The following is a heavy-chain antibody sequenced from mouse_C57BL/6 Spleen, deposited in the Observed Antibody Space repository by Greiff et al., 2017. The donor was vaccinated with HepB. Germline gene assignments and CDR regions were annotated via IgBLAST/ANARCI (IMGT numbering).Heavy chain of an antibody. V-gene: IGHV1-85*01. CDR2: IYPRDGST. Sequence: VKLVESGPELVKPGASVKLSCKASGYTFTSYDINWVKQRPGQGLEWIGWIYPRDGSTKYNEKFKGKATLTVDTSSSTAYMELHSLTSEDSAVYFCARAEYYYGSSDYAMDYWGQGTSVTVSS. CDR3: ARAEYYYGSSDYAMDY. J-gene: IGHJ4*01. D-gene: IGHD1-1*01. CDR1: GYTFTSYD.